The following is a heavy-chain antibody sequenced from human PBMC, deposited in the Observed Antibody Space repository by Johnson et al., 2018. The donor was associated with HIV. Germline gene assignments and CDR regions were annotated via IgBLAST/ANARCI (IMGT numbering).Heavy chain of an antibody. CDR2: ISYDGSNK. Sequence: QVQLVESGGGLVQPGRSLRLSCAASGFTFSSYAMHWVRQAPGKGLEWVAVISYDGSNKYYADSVKGRFTISRDNSKNTLYLQMNSLRAEDTAVYSCAKDKQPGNGRYDALDIWGQGTTVIVSS. V-gene: IGHV3-30-3*02. CDR1: GFTFSSYA. J-gene: IGHJ3*02. CDR3: AKDKQPGNGRYDALDI. D-gene: IGHD1-1*01.